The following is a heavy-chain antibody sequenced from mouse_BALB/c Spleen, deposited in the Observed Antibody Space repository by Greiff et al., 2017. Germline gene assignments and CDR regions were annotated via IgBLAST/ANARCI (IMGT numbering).Heavy chain of an antibody. CDR2: INPSNGGT. D-gene: IGHD4-1*01. V-gene: IGHV1S81*02. J-gene: IGHJ3*01. Sequence: QVQLQQPGAELVKPGASVKLSCKASGYTFTSYYMYWVKQRPGQGLEWIGEINPSNGGTNFNEKFKSKATLTVDKSSSTAYMQLSSLTSEDSAVYYCTREALGRAWFAYWGQGTLVTVSA. CDR1: GYTFTSYY. CDR3: TREALGRAWFAY.